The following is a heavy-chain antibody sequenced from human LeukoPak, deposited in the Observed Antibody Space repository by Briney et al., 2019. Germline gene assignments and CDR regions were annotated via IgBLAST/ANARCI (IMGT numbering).Heavy chain of an antibody. CDR1: GFTFSSXX. CDR2: INSDGSST. J-gene: IGHJ4*02. Sequence: PGGPLRLSCAASGFTFSSXXXXXXRQXPXKGLXWVSSINSDGSSTSYXDSVKXRFTISXXNAKNTLYLQMNSLRAEDTAVYYCARPSAFVDLNYWGQGTLVTVSS. CDR3: ARPSAFVDLNY. V-gene: IGHV3-74*01. D-gene: IGHD6-6*01.